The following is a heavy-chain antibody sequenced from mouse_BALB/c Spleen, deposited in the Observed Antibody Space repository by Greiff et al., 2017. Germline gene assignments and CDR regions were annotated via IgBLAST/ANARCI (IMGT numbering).Heavy chain of an antibody. D-gene: IGHD2-14*01. CDR2: IYPGSGST. CDR3: ARSEGVRRGFDY. Sequence: QVQLQQPGAELVKPGTSVKLSCKASGYNFTSYWINWVKLRPGQGLEWIGDIYPGSGSTNYNEKFKSKATLTVDTSSSTAYMQLSSLASEDSALYYCARSEGVRRGFDYWGQGTTRTVSS. V-gene: IGHV1-55*01. CDR1: GYNFTSYW. J-gene: IGHJ2*01.